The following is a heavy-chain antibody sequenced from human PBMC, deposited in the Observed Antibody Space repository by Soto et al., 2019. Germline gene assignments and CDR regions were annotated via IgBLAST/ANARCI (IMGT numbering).Heavy chain of an antibody. J-gene: IGHJ6*02. V-gene: IGHV1-3*01. CDR2: INAGNGNT. D-gene: IGHD6-6*01. Sequence: ASVKVSCKASGYTFTSYAMHWVRQAPGQRLEWMGWINAGNGNTKYSQKFQGRVTITRDTSASTAYMELSSLRSEDTAVYYCASLGTTRPNPYYYYGMDVWGQGTTVTVSS. CDR3: ASLGTTRPNPYYYYGMDV. CDR1: GYTFTSYA.